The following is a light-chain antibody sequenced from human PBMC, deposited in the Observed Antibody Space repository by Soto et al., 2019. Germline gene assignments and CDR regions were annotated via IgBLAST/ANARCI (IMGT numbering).Light chain of an antibody. V-gene: IGKV2-30*01. CDR1: RDIVYTNGNTY. Sequence: DVEMTQSPLSLSVTLGQPASISCRSSRDIVYTNGNTYLNWFQQRPGQSPRRLFYKVSLRGSGVPDRFSASGSGTDFSLNISRVEADDVGVYYCMQGTHWPRTFGQGTKMEI. CDR2: KVS. CDR3: MQGTHWPRT. J-gene: IGKJ1*01.